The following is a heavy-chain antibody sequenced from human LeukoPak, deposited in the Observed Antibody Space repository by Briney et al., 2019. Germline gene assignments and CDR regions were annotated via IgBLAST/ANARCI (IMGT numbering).Heavy chain of an antibody. CDR3: ARVREEYYYDSSGYYNPEYFQH. D-gene: IGHD3-22*01. V-gene: IGHV1-2*02. CDR1: GYTFTGYY. J-gene: IGHJ1*01. Sequence: GASVKVSCKASGYTFTGYYMHWVRQAPGQGLEWMGWINPNSGGTNYAQKFQGRVTMTRDTSISTAYMELSSLRSEDTAVYYCARVREEYYYDSSGYYNPEYFQHWGQGTLVTVSS. CDR2: INPNSGGT.